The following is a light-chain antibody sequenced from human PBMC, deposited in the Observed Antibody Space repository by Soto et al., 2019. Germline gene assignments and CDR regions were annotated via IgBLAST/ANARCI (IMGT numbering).Light chain of an antibody. J-gene: IGKJ2*01. CDR2: WAS. V-gene: IGKV4-1*01. Sequence: DIVITQSPDSLAVSLGERATISCKSSQSLLYNNKNYLAWYQQKPGQPPKLLLYWASTRASGVPDRFTGSRSETDDTLTISSLQPEDVAVYLCQQYYSNPQTFGQVAKLEI. CDR3: QQYYSNPQT. CDR1: QSLLYNNKNY.